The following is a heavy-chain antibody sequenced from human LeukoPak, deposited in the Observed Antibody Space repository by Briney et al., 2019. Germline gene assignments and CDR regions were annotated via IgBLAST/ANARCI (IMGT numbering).Heavy chain of an antibody. CDR2: MNPSGGNK. J-gene: IGHJ6*01. Sequence: ASVKVSSKPSGYTFTSYDINWVRQAAGQGLEWMGWMNPSGGNKGYAQTFQGTVTMTRHTSIRTAYMELSSLRSEDTAVYYCVRGGLRYLGWLHRRSCGMDVWGEGRTVSVCS. D-gene: IGHD3-9*01. V-gene: IGHV1-8*01. CDR1: GYTFTSYD. CDR3: VRGGLRYLGWLHRRSCGMDV.